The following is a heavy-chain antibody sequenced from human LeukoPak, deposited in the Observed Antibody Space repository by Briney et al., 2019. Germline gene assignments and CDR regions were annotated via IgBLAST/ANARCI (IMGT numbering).Heavy chain of an antibody. Sequence: SETLSLTCTVSGVSISSSKYYWGWIRQPPGKGLEWIGTIYYRGTTYFNPSLKSRVTIFADTSKRQFSLNLRSVTAADTAVYYCARQTSTRGSFFDWISPPDIWGQGILVTVSS. J-gene: IGHJ4*02. CDR1: GVSISSSKYY. V-gene: IGHV4-39*01. CDR2: IYYRGTT. D-gene: IGHD3-9*01. CDR3: ARQTSTRGSFFDWISPPDI.